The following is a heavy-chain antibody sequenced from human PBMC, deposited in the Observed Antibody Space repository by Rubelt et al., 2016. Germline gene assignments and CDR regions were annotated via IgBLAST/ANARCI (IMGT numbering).Heavy chain of an antibody. V-gene: IGHV1-3*01. CDR2: INAGNGTT. Sequence: QVQLVQSGAEVKKPGASVKVSCKASGYTFTSYAMHWVRQAPGQRLAWMGWINAGNGTTKYSQKLQGRVTITRDASASPAYMELSSLRSEDTAVYYCARAVECRLGGDCYLAPFDYWGQGTLVTVSS. D-gene: IGHD2-21*02. CDR1: GYTFTSYA. J-gene: IGHJ4*02. CDR3: ARAVECRLGGDCYLAPFDY.